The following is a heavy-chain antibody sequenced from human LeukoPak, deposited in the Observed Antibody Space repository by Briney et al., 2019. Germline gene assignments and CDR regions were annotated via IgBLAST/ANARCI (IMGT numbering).Heavy chain of an antibody. Sequence: SETLSLTCTVSGGSISSYYWSWIRQPPGKGLEWIGYIYYSGSTNYNPSLKSRVTISVDTSKNQFSLKLSSVTAADTAVYYCARGIHYYGSGSYPRFDPWGQGTLVTVSS. CDR1: GGSISSYY. CDR2: IYYSGST. CDR3: ARGIHYYGSGSYPRFDP. J-gene: IGHJ5*02. D-gene: IGHD3-10*01. V-gene: IGHV4-59*01.